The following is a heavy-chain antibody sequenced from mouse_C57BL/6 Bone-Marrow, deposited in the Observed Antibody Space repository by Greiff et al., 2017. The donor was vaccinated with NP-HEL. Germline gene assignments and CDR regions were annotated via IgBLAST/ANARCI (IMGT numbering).Heavy chain of an antibody. CDR1: GFTFSSYA. CDR3: ARDDWINWYFDV. CDR2: ISDGGSYT. D-gene: IGHD2-13*01. Sequence: DVNLQESGGGLVKPGGSLKLSCAASGFTFSSYAMSWVRQTPEKRLEWVATISDGGSYTYYPDNVKGRFTISRDNAKNNLYLQMSHLKSEDTAMYYCARDDWINWYFDVWGRGTTVTVSS. J-gene: IGHJ1*03. V-gene: IGHV5-4*01.